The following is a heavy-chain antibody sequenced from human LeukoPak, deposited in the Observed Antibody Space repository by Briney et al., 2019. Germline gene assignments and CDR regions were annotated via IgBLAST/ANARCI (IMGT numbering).Heavy chain of an antibody. D-gene: IGHD3-10*01. CDR3: ARFADGSGRSDY. V-gene: IGHV4-59*01. CDR1: SGSISSYY. J-gene: IGHJ4*02. Sequence: SETLSLTCTVSSGSISSYYWSWIRQPPGKGLEWIGYIYYSGSTNYNPSLKSRVTISVDTSKNQFSLKLSSVTAADTAVYYRARFADGSGRSDYWGQGTLVTVSS. CDR2: IYYSGST.